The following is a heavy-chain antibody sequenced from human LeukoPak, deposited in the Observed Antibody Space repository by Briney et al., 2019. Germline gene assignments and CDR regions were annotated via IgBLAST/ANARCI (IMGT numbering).Heavy chain of an antibody. CDR3: AKTRRGVVTAIQNWYFDL. Sequence: GGSLRPSCAASGFTFSSYAMSWVRQAPGKGLEWVSAISGSGGSTYYADSVKGRFTISRDNSKNTLYLQMNSLRAEDTAVYYCAKTRRGVVTAIQNWYFDLWGRGTLVTVSS. V-gene: IGHV3-23*01. CDR1: GFTFSSYA. CDR2: ISGSGGST. J-gene: IGHJ2*01. D-gene: IGHD2-21*02.